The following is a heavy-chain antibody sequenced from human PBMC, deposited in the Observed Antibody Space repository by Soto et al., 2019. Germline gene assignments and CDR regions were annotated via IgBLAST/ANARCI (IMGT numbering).Heavy chain of an antibody. J-gene: IGHJ4*02. CDR1: GGSISGRNW. Sequence: QVQLQDSGPGLVKPSGTLSLTCVVSGGSISGRNWWSWVRQAPGKGLEWIGEVFHSGDTTYTPSLRSRVTISVDKSKNQFSLKLNSVTAAATAVYYCARLIYDSRLNYFYFDFWGQGALVTVSS. CDR2: VFHSGDT. CDR3: ARLIYDSRLNYFYFDF. D-gene: IGHD3-22*01. V-gene: IGHV4-4*02.